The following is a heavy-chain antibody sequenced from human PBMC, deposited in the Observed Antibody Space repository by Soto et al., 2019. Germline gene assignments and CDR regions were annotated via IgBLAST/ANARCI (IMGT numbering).Heavy chain of an antibody. CDR2: ISSSSSYI. CDR3: ARVWDYYDSSDI. CDR1: GFTFSSYS. V-gene: IGHV3-21*01. Sequence: GGSLRLSCAASGFTFSSYSMNWVRQAPGKGLEWVSSISSSSSYIYYADSVKGRFTISRDNAKNSLYLQMNSLRAEDTAVYYCARVWDYYDSSDIWGQGTMVTVSS. D-gene: IGHD3-22*01. J-gene: IGHJ3*02.